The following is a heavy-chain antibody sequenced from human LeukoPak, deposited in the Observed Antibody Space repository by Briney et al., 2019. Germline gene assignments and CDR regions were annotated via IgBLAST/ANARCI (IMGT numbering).Heavy chain of an antibody. Sequence: GGSLRLSCAASGFTLSSYAMSWVRQAPGKGLEWVSGISGNGVNTYHADSVKGRFTISRDNSKNTLYLQMNSLRVEDTAVYYCAKPMCSSTSCYRYFDYWGQGSPVTVSS. CDR2: ISGNGVNT. J-gene: IGHJ4*02. CDR1: GFTLSSYA. V-gene: IGHV3-23*01. D-gene: IGHD2-2*01. CDR3: AKPMCSSTSCYRYFDY.